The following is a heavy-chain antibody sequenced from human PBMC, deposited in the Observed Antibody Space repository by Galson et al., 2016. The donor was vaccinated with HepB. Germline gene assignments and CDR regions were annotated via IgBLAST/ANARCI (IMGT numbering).Heavy chain of an antibody. CDR2: IWYDGNNK. J-gene: IGHJ4*02. CDR3: ARDGSTWLGSYRAFDH. D-gene: IGHD1-26*01. V-gene: IGHV3-33*01. Sequence: SLRLSCAASGFTFNYYAMHWVRQAPGQGLEWVAVIWYDGNNKYYADSVEGRFTISRDNSKNTVYLQMSSLRAEDTAVYYCARDGSTWLGSYRAFDHWGQGTLVTVSS. CDR1: GFTFNYYA.